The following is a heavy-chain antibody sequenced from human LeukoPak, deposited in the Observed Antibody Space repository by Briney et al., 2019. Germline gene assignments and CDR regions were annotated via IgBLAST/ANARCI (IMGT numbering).Heavy chain of an antibody. V-gene: IGHV1-2*02. CDR3: ARGTTLTTLPYYYYYMDV. CDR1: GYTFTGYY. J-gene: IGHJ6*03. CDR2: INPNSGGT. Sequence: ASVKVSCKASGYTFTGYYMHWVRQAPGQGLEWMGWINPNSGGTNYAQKFQGRVTMTRDTSIGTAYMELSRLRSDDTALYYCARGTTLTTLPYYYYYMDVWGEGTTVTVSS. D-gene: IGHD4-17*01.